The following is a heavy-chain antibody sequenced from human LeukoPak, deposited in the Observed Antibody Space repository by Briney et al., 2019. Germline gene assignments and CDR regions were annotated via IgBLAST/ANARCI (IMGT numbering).Heavy chain of an antibody. CDR3: ARRYSSSWYWFDP. Sequence: GESLKISCKGSGYSFTSYWIGWVPQMPGKGLEWMGIIYPGDSGTRYSPSFQGQVTISADKSISTAYLQWSSLKASDTAMYYCARRYSSSWYWFDPWGQGTLVTVSS. CDR1: GYSFTSYW. D-gene: IGHD6-13*01. J-gene: IGHJ5*02. CDR2: IYPGDSGT. V-gene: IGHV5-51*01.